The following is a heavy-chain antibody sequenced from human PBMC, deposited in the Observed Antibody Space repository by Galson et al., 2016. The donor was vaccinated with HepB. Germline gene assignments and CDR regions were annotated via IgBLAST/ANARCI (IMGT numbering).Heavy chain of an antibody. CDR2: IYYSGST. CDR1: GGSISSSSFY. CDR3: ARGSNIGHYSS. V-gene: IGHV4-39*07. Sequence: ETLSLTCTVSGGSISSSSFYWGWIRQPPGKGLEWIGSIYYSGSTYYNPSLKSRVTISVDTSKNQFSLKLTSVTTADTAVYYCARGSNIGHYSSWGQGTLVTVSS. D-gene: IGHD3-22*01. J-gene: IGHJ5*02.